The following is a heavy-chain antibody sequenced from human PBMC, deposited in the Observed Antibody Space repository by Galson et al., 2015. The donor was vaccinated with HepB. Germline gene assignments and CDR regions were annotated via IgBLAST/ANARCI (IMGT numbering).Heavy chain of an antibody. CDR3: ASGEYYYGSGSYRLNWFDP. CDR2: IIPIFGTA. V-gene: IGHV1-69*13. Sequence: SVTVSCKASGGTFSSYAISWVRQAPGQGLEWMGGIIPIFGTANYAQKFQGRVTITADESTSTAYMELSSLRSEDTAVYYCASGEYYYGSGSYRLNWFDPWGQGTLVTVSS. D-gene: IGHD3-10*01. J-gene: IGHJ5*02. CDR1: GGTFSSYA.